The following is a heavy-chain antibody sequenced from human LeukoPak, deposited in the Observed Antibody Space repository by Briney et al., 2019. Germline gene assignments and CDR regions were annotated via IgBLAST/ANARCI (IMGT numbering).Heavy chain of an antibody. J-gene: IGHJ3*02. D-gene: IGHD3-22*01. Sequence: PSETLSLTCTVSGGSISSSSYYWGWIRQPPGKGLEWIGSIYYSGSTYYNPSLKSRVTISVDTSKNQFSLRLSSVTAAGTAVYYCARGGYDNSGSFGSFDAFDIWGQGTMVTVSS. CDR3: ARGGYDNSGSFGSFDAFDI. CDR2: IYYSGST. V-gene: IGHV4-39*07. CDR1: GGSISSSSYY.